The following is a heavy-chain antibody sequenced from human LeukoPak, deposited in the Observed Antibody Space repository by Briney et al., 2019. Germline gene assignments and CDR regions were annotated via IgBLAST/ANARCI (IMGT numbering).Heavy chain of an antibody. Sequence: KAGGSLRLSCVASGFTFSDFWMGWVRQAPGKGLEWVANINQDGSENYYVDSVKGRFTISRDNAKNSLYLQMNSLRAEDTAVYYCTKGRSNHYWGQGTLVTVST. CDR1: GFTFSDFW. D-gene: IGHD3-10*01. CDR3: TKGRSNHY. J-gene: IGHJ4*02. CDR2: INQDGSEN. V-gene: IGHV3-7*01.